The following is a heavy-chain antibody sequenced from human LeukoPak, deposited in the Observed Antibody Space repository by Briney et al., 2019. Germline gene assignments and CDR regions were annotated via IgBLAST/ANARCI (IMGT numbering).Heavy chain of an antibody. Sequence: ASVTVSCKSSGYNFTTFDMNWVRQAPGQGLEWLGWMNPNSGNTGYAQKFQGRVTLTMDTSTTTAYMEVSSLTSEDTAVYYCARAYCSGPTCQHGELNFDYWGQGTLVAVSS. V-gene: IGHV1-8*03. CDR3: ARAYCSGPTCQHGELNFDY. CDR1: GYNFTTFD. CDR2: MNPNSGNT. J-gene: IGHJ4*02. D-gene: IGHD2-15*01.